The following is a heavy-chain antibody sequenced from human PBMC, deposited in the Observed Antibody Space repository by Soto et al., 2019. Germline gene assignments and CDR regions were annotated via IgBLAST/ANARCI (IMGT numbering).Heavy chain of an antibody. CDR2: IYPGDSDS. Sequence: GESLKISFKGSGYSFTSYWIGWVRQMPGKGLEWMGIIYPGDSDSRYSPSFQGQVTISADKSISTAYLQWSSLKASDTAMYYCARHAHSFYDFWSGYYTGGDYYYYYGMDVWGQGTTVTVSS. CDR3: ARHAHSFYDFWSGYYTGGDYYYYYGMDV. V-gene: IGHV5-51*01. J-gene: IGHJ6*02. CDR1: GYSFTSYW. D-gene: IGHD3-3*01.